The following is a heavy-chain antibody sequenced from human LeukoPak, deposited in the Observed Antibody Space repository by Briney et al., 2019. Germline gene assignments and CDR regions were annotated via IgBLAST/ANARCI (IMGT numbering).Heavy chain of an antibody. CDR2: INPNSGGT. Sequence: ASVKVSCKASGYTFTGYYMHWVQQAPGQGLEWMGWINPNSGGTNYAQKFQGRVTMTRDTSISTAYMELSRLRSDDTAVYYCARAVVVPAAIGGYNFDYWGQGTLVTVSS. D-gene: IGHD2-2*02. CDR3: ARAVVVPAAIGGYNFDY. J-gene: IGHJ4*02. CDR1: GYTFTGYY. V-gene: IGHV1-2*02.